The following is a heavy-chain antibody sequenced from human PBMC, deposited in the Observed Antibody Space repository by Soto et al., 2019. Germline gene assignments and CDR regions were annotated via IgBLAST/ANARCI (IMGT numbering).Heavy chain of an antibody. Sequence: SETLSLTCAVYGGSFSGYYWSWIRQPPGKGLEWIGEINHSGSTNYNPSLKSRVTISVDTSKNQFSLKLSSVTAADTAVYYCASIRIAAAGTGLYYYGMDVWGQGTTVTVSS. CDR3: ASIRIAAAGTGLYYYGMDV. CDR1: GGSFSGYY. CDR2: INHSGST. V-gene: IGHV4-34*01. J-gene: IGHJ6*02. D-gene: IGHD6-13*01.